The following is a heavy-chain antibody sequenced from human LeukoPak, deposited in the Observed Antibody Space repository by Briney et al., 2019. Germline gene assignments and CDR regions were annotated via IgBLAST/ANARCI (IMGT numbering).Heavy chain of an antibody. Sequence: PGGSLRLSCAASGFTFDDFGMSWVRHVPGKGREWVSGINWNGGRTGYADSVKGRFTISRDNAKKSLYLQMNSLRAEDTALYYCARKWLSNAFDIWGQGTMVTVSS. CDR2: INWNGGRT. CDR1: GFTFDDFG. CDR3: ARKWLSNAFDI. V-gene: IGHV3-20*04. J-gene: IGHJ3*02. D-gene: IGHD5-12*01.